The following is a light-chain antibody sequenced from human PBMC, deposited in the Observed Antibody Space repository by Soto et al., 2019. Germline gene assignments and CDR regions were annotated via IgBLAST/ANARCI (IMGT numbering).Light chain of an antibody. J-gene: IGKJ4*01. V-gene: IGKV1-5*01. CDR1: QSISSW. Sequence: DIQLTQSPSSLSASVGYRVTKTFRSSQSISSWLAWYQQKPGKAPKLLIYDASSLESGVPSRFSGGGSGTEFTLTISSLEPEDFAFYYCLQRSNWPPLLSFGGGTKVDIK. CDR2: DAS. CDR3: LQRSNWPPLLS.